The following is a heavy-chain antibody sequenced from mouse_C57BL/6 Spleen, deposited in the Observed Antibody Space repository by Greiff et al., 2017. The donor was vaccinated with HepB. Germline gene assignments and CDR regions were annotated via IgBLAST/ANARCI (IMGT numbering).Heavy chain of an antibody. D-gene: IGHD2-3*01. Sequence: QQSGAELVRPGASVTLSCKASGYTFTDYEMHWVKQTPVHGLEWIGAIDPETGGTAYNQKFKGKAILTADKSSSTAYMELRSLTSEDSAVYYCKDDGYYVRAMDYWGQGTSVTVSS. CDR2: IDPETGGT. CDR3: KDDGYYVRAMDY. CDR1: GYTFTDYE. J-gene: IGHJ4*01. V-gene: IGHV1-15*01.